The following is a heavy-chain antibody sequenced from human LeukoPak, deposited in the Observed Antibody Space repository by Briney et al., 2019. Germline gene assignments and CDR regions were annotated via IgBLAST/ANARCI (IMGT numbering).Heavy chain of an antibody. CDR2: ISYDGSNK. J-gene: IGHJ4*02. CDR1: GFTFSSYA. Sequence: GSLRLSCAASGFTFSSYAMHWVRQAPGKGLEWVAVISYDGSNKYYADSVKGRFTISRDNSKNTLYLQMNSPRAEDTAVYYCARDSSGWFSHFDYWGQGTLVTVSS. V-gene: IGHV3-30*04. D-gene: IGHD6-19*01. CDR3: ARDSSGWFSHFDY.